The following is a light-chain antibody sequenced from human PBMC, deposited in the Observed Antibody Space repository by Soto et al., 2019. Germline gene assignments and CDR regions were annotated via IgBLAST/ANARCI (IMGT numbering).Light chain of an antibody. CDR3: AVWDDRLSGVL. Sequence: QSVLTQSPSTSGTPGQRVTISCSGSSSNIGGNVVNWYQQIPGTAPNLLIYNNDQRPSGVPDRFSASKSGTSASLAISGLQSDDEADYYCAVWDDRLSGVLFGGGTKVTVL. CDR2: NND. CDR1: SSNIGGNV. J-gene: IGLJ2*01. V-gene: IGLV1-44*01.